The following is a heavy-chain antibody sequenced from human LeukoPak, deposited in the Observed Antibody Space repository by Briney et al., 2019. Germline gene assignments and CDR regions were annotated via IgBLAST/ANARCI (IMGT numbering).Heavy chain of an antibody. Sequence: PGRSLRLSCAASGFTFSSYAMHWVRQAPGKGLEWVAVISYDGSNKYYAHSVKGRFTISRDNSKNTLYLQMNSLRAEDTAVYYCARGEAADRPIDYWGQGTLVTVS. J-gene: IGHJ4*02. V-gene: IGHV3-30-3*01. CDR3: ARGEAADRPIDY. CDR2: ISYDGSNK. CDR1: GFTFSSYA. D-gene: IGHD6-13*01.